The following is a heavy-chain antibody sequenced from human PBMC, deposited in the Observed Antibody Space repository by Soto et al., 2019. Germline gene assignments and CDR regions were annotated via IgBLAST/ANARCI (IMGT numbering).Heavy chain of an antibody. D-gene: IGHD3-22*01. CDR1: GGTFSSYA. CDR2: IIPIFGTA. CDR3: APLPHPLYGDSSGYPYYFDY. V-gene: IGHV1-69*06. J-gene: IGHJ4*02. Sequence: SVKVSCKASGGTFSSYAISWVRQAPGQGLEWMGGIIPIFGTANYAQKFQGRVTITADKSTSTAYMELSSLRSEDTAVYYCAPLPHPLYGDSSGYPYYFDYWGQGTLVTVSS.